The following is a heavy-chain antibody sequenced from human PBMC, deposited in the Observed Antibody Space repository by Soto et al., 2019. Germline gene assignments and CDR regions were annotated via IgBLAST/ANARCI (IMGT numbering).Heavy chain of an antibody. CDR1: GGSVKSGSYY. CDR2: IHYSGNT. J-gene: IGHJ5*02. Sequence: QVQLQESGPGLVKPSEILSLTCTVSGGSVKSGSYYWNWIRQPPGKGLEWIGYIHYSGNTRYNPSLKSRVAMSLDTSKNQFSLKLTSVTAADTAVYYCATHATWSPGRFDPWGQGTLVTVSS. V-gene: IGHV4-61*01. CDR3: ATHATWSPGRFDP. D-gene: IGHD2-2*01.